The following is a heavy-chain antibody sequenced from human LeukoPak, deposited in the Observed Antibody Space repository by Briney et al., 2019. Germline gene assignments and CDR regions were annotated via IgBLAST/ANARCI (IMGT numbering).Heavy chain of an antibody. V-gene: IGHV1-69*01. Sequence: SVKVSCKASGGTFSSYAISWVRQAPGQGLEWMGGIIPIFGTANYAQKFQGRVTITADESTSTAYMELSSLRSEDTAVYYCARVMAVAGTVFDYWGQGTLVTVSS. J-gene: IGHJ4*02. CDR3: ARVMAVAGTVFDY. CDR2: IIPIFGTA. CDR1: GGTFSSYA. D-gene: IGHD6-19*01.